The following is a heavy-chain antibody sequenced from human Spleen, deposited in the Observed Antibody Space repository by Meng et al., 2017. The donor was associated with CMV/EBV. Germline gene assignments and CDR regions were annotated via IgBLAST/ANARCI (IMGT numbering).Heavy chain of an antibody. CDR1: GFAFSSYS. J-gene: IGHJ4*02. V-gene: IGHV3-53*01. Sequence: GESLKISCAASGFAFSSYSMSWVRQAPGKGLEWVSLIYSGGSTYYADSVKGRFTISRDNSMTTLYLQMNSLRAEDTAVYYCARGGYNYTPLDYWGQGTLVTVSS. CDR2: IYSGGST. D-gene: IGHD5-24*01. CDR3: ARGGYNYTPLDY.